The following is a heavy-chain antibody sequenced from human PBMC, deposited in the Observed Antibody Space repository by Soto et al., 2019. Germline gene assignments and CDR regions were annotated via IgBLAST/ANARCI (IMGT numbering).Heavy chain of an antibody. V-gene: IGHV4-4*07. CDR3: AREGSYCSYNFADGIQFWSFDF. CDR1: GGSINTFY. Sequence: LSLTCTVSGGSINTFYWSWVRQPAGKGLEWIGRIFSSGSTSFNPSLESRVAMSVDTSKNHFSLNLSSVTAADMAVYYCAREGSYCSYNFADGIQFWSFDFWGQGALVTVSS. CDR2: IFSSGST. J-gene: IGHJ4*02. D-gene: IGHD2-15*01.